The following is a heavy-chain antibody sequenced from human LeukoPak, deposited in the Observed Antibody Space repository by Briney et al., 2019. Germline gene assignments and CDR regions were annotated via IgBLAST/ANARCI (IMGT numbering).Heavy chain of an antibody. J-gene: IGHJ4*02. CDR3: AKDTRYYYGSGSYYDY. Sequence: PGGSLRLSCAASGFTFSSYAMSWVRQAPGKGLEWVSAISGSGGSTYSADSVKGRFTISRDNSKNTLYLQMSSPRAEDTAVYYCAKDTRYYYGSGSYYDYWGQGTLVTVSS. V-gene: IGHV3-23*01. D-gene: IGHD3-10*01. CDR1: GFTFSSYA. CDR2: ISGSGGST.